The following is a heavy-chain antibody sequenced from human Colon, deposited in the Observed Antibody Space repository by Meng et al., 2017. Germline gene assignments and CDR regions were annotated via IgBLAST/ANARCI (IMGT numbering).Heavy chain of an antibody. V-gene: IGHV1-18*01. CDR1: GYTFTSYG. Sequence: ASVKVSCKASGYTFTSYGISWVRQAPGQGLEWMGWISAYNGNTNYAQKLQGRVTMTTDTSTSTAYMELGSLRSDDTPMYYCASDNPTDYYDSGGYYFDYWGQGTMVTVSS. D-gene: IGHD3-22*01. CDR2: ISAYNGNT. J-gene: IGHJ4*02. CDR3: ASDNPTDYYDSGGYYFDY.